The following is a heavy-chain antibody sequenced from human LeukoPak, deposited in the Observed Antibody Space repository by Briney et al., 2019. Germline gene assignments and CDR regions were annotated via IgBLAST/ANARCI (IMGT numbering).Heavy chain of an antibody. J-gene: IGHJ6*02. CDR1: GFTFSSYG. D-gene: IGHD3-3*01. CDR3: AREYYDFWSGYLPPYYYYYGMDV. Sequence: GGSLRLSCAASGFTFSSYGMHWVRQAPGKGLEWVAVISYDGSNKYYADSVKGRFTISRDNSKNTLYLQMNSLRAEDTAVYYCAREYYDFWSGYLPPYYYYYGMDVWGQGTTVTVSS. CDR2: ISYDGSNK. V-gene: IGHV3-30*03.